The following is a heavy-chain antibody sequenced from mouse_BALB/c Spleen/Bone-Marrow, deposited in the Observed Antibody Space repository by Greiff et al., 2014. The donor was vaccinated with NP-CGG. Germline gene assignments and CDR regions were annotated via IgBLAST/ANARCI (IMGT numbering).Heavy chain of an antibody. J-gene: IGHJ2*01. CDR1: GFTFSRFG. CDR3: ARSGSSSGYFDY. CDR2: ISSGSSTI. Sequence: EVQLVESGGGLVQPGGSRKLSCAASGFTFSRFGMHWVRQAPEKGLEWVAYISSGSSTIYYADTVMGRFTISRDNPKNTLFLQMTSLRSEDTAMYYCARSGSSSGYFDYWGQGTTLTVSS. V-gene: IGHV5-17*02. D-gene: IGHD1-1*01.